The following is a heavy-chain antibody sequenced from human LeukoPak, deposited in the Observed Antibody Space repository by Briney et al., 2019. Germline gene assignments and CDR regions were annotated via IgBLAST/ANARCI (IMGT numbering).Heavy chain of an antibody. CDR1: VYTFTGYY. CDR2: INPNSGGT. J-gene: IGHJ5*01. V-gene: IGHV1-2*02. CDR3: TRGLGYSNGGWFDY. Sequence: ASVTVSCKASVYTFTGYYMHWVRQAPGQGLVWMGWINPNSGGTNYTQKFQGRVTITRDTSISTAYMELSRLRSDGTAVYYCTRGLGYSNGGWFDYWGQGTLVTVSS. D-gene: IGHD5-18*01.